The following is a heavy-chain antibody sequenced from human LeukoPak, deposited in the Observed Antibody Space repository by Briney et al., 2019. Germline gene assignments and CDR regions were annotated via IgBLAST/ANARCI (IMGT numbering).Heavy chain of an antibody. CDR3: ARAGIAVAGTHSDY. D-gene: IGHD6-19*01. Sequence: GGSLRLSCAASGFTFSSYSMNWVRQAPGKGLEWVSSISSSSSYIYYADSVKGRFTIPRDNAKNSLYLQMNSLRAEDTAVYYCARAGIAVAGTHSDYWGQGTLVTVSS. CDR2: ISSSSSYI. CDR1: GFTFSSYS. V-gene: IGHV3-21*01. J-gene: IGHJ4*02.